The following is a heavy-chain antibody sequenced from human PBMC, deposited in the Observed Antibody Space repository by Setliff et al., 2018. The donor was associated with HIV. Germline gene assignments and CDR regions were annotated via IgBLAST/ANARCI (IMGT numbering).Heavy chain of an antibody. CDR3: ARAMRGVVVTNMYYYYGMDV. CDR1: GYSISSGYY. Sequence: SETLSLTCTVSGYSISSGYYWGWIRQPPGKGLEWIGSIYHSGSTYYNPPLKSRVTISVDTPKNQFSLKLSSVTAADTAVYYCARAMRGVVVTNMYYYYGMDVWGQGTTVTVSS. D-gene: IGHD2-21*02. CDR2: IYHSGST. J-gene: IGHJ6*02. V-gene: IGHV4-38-2*02.